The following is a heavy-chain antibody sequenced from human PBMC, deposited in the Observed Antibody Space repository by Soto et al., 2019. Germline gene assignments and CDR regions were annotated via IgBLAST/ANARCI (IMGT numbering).Heavy chain of an antibody. CDR2: FDPEDGET. J-gene: IGHJ5*02. D-gene: IGHD5-12*01. CDR1: GNTLVELA. Sequence: GASVKVSCKVSGNTLVELAIHWVRQAPGKGLEWMGGFDPEDGETIYAQKFQGRVIMTEDTSTDTAYMELSSLRSDDTAVYYCATSILATIADDWFDPWGQGTLVTVSS. V-gene: IGHV1-24*01. CDR3: ATSILATIADDWFDP.